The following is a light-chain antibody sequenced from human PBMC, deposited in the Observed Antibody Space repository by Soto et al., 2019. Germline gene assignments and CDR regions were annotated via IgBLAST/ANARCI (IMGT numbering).Light chain of an antibody. CDR3: QKYNSYPRT. CDR1: QTISSW. J-gene: IGKJ1*01. Sequence: DIHTTQASSSSSGSVGPGLKVTWRASQTISSWLAWYQPKPGKAPKLLIYKASTLKSGVTSRFSGSGSGTEFTLTIRSMQPDDFATYYCQKYNSYPRTGGHGTKGDLK. V-gene: IGKV1-5*03. CDR2: KAS.